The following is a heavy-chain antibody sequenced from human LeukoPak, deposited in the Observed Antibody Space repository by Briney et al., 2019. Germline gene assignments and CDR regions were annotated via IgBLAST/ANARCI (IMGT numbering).Heavy chain of an antibody. CDR1: GFPFSSYS. CDR3: ASAYCSGGSCYSGY. J-gene: IGHJ4*02. V-gene: IGHV3-21*01. Sequence: GGSLRLSCAASGFPFSSYSMIWVRQAPGKGLEWVSSISSSSIYIYYADSVKGRFTFSRDNAKNSLFLQMNSLRAEDTAVYFCASAYCSGGSCYSGYWGQGTLVTVSS. CDR2: ISSSSIYI. D-gene: IGHD2-15*01.